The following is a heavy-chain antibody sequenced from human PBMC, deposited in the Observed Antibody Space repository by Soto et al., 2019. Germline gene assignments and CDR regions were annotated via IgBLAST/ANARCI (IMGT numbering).Heavy chain of an antibody. J-gene: IGHJ3*01. V-gene: IGHV3-23*01. CDR1: GFVFSDFA. CDR2: ISGDGGD. Sequence: GGSLRLSCSASGFVFSDFAMTWVRQAPGKGLEWVSTISGDGGDIYADSVKGRFTVSRDNSKNMLYLHMNSLRVDDAATYYCAKLQRRDIQQWLQAFNAWGQGTRVTVSS. D-gene: IGHD6-19*01. CDR3: AKLQRRDIQQWLQAFNA.